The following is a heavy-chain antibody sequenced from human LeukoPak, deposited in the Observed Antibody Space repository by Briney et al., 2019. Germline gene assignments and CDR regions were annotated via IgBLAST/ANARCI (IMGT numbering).Heavy chain of an antibody. Sequence: ASVKVSCKASGYTLASFDTNWVRQTPGQGPEWMGWMNPNNGNTGYAQIFQGRVTMTRNASISTAYMELSRLGSGDTAVYYCARGTRLRLGESYSYNYVMDVWGQGTTVTVSS. CDR1: GYTLASFD. CDR2: MNPNNGNT. D-gene: IGHD3-16*01. V-gene: IGHV1-8*01. CDR3: ARGTRLRLGESYSYNYVMDV. J-gene: IGHJ6*02.